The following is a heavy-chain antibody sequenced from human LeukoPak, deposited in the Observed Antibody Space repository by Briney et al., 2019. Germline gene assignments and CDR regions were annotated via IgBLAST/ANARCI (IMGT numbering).Heavy chain of an antibody. CDR1: GFTFSSYE. V-gene: IGHV3-48*03. CDR3: AKSFGYCSSTSCWGYYYYYMDV. J-gene: IGHJ6*03. D-gene: IGHD2-2*03. CDR2: ISSSGSTI. Sequence: PGGSLRLSCAASGFTFSSYEMNWVRQAPGKGLEWVSYISSSGSTIYYADSVKGRFTISRDNSKNTLYLQMNSLRAEDTAVYYCAKSFGYCSSTSCWGYYYYYMDVWGKGTTVTISS.